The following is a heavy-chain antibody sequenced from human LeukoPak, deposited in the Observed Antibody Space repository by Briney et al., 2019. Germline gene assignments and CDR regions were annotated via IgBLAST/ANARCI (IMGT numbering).Heavy chain of an antibody. CDR3: ARLLGYDSSGYYYYYMDV. J-gene: IGHJ6*03. CDR2: MNPNSGNT. Sequence: ASVKVSCKASGYTFTSYDINWVRQATGQGLEWMGWMNPNSGNTGYAQKFQGRVTMTRNTSISTAYMELSSLRSEDTAVYYCARLLGYDSSGYYYYYMDVWGKGTTVTISS. D-gene: IGHD3-22*01. CDR1: GYTFTSYD. V-gene: IGHV1-8*01.